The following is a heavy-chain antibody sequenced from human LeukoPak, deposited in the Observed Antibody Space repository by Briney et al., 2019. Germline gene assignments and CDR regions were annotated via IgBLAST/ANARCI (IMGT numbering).Heavy chain of an antibody. CDR1: GGTFSSYA. Sequence: SVRVSCKASGGTFSSYAISWVRQAPGQGLEWMGRIIPILGIANYAQKFQGRVTITAGKSTSTAYMELSSLRSEDTAVYYCARDRGALNDYWGQGTLVTVSS. CDR2: IIPILGIA. J-gene: IGHJ4*02. V-gene: IGHV1-69*04. D-gene: IGHD3-10*01. CDR3: ARDRGALNDY.